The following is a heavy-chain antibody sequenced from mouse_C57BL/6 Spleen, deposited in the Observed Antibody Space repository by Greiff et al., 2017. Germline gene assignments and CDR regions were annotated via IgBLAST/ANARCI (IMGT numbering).Heavy chain of an antibody. CDR2: IDPSDSYT. J-gene: IGHJ3*01. CDR1: GYTFTSYW. Sequence: QVQLQQPGAELVMPGASVKLSCKASGYTFTSYWMHWVKQRPGQGLEWIGEIDPSDSYTNYNQKFKGKSTLTVDKSSSTAYMQLSSLTSEDSAVYYCARSSSAHGGFAYWGQGTLVTVSA. CDR3: ARSSSAHGGFAY. D-gene: IGHD3-2*02. V-gene: IGHV1-69*01.